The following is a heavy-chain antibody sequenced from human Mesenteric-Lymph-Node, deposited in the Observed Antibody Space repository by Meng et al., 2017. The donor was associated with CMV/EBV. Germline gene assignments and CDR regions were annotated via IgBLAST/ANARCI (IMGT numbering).Heavy chain of an antibody. J-gene: IGHJ6*02. Sequence: SETLSLTCTVSGGSISSGGYYWSWIRQHPGKGLECIGYIYYSGSTYYNPSLKSRVTISVDTSKNQLSLKLSSVTAADTAVYYCARDLWFGEAYHYYGMDVWGQGTTVTVSS. CDR2: IYYSGST. CDR1: GGSISSGGYY. CDR3: ARDLWFGEAYHYYGMDV. V-gene: IGHV4-31*03. D-gene: IGHD3-10*01.